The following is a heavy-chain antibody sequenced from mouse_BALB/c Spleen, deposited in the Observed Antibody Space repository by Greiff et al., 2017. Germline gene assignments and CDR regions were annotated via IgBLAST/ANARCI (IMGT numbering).Heavy chain of an antibody. Sequence: QVQLKQSGPGLVAPSQSLSITCTVSGFSLTSYGVHWVRQPPGKGLEWLGVIWAGGSTNYNSALMSRLSISKDNSKSQVFLKMNSLQTDDTAMYYCARQIYDGYWYFDVWGAGTTVTVSS. J-gene: IGHJ1*01. CDR2: IWAGGST. CDR1: GFSLTSYG. D-gene: IGHD2-3*01. CDR3: ARQIYDGYWYFDV. V-gene: IGHV2-9*02.